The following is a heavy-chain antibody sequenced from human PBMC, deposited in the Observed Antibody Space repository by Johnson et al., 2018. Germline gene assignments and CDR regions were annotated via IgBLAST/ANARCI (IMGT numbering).Heavy chain of an antibody. Sequence: QVQLVQSGGGVVQPGRSLRLSCAASGFTFSSYGMHWVRQAPGKGLEWVAVIWYDGSNKYYADSVKGRFTISRDNSKNTLYLQMNSLRAEDTAVYYCAGGDGSYFWNGMDVWGQGTTVTVSS. V-gene: IGHV3-33*01. J-gene: IGHJ6*02. CDR2: IWYDGSNK. CDR1: GFTFSSYG. D-gene: IGHD1-26*01. CDR3: AGGDGSYFWNGMDV.